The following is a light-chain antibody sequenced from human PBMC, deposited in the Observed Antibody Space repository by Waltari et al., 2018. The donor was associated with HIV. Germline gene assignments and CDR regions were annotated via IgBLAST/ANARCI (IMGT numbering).Light chain of an antibody. J-gene: IGKJ4*01. CDR2: DAS. CDR1: QSLSSTY. CDR3: QQYRSTPRT. Sequence: EIVLTQSPGALSLSPGERATLSCRASQSLSSTYFAWYQQKPGQPPRLLMYDASTRATGIPDRFSGSGSGTDFTLTISRLEPEDFAVYYCQQYRSTPRTFGGGTRVQIK. V-gene: IGKV3-20*01.